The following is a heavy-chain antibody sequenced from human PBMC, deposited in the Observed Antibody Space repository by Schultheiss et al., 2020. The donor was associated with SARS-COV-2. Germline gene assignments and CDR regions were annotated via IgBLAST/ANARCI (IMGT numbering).Heavy chain of an antibody. CDR1: GFTFSSYA. CDR2: ISYDGSNK. V-gene: IGHV3-30-3*01. Sequence: GGSLRLSCAASGFTFSSYAMHWVRQAPGKGLEWVAVISYDGSNKYYADSVKGRFTISRDNSKNTLYLQMNSLRAEDTAVYYCARDFTYYGSGKELDYWGQGTLVTVSS. J-gene: IGHJ4*02. CDR3: ARDFTYYGSGKELDY. D-gene: IGHD3-10*01.